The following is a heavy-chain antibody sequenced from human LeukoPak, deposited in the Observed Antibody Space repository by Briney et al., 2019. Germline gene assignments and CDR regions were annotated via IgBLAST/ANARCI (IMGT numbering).Heavy chain of an antibody. V-gene: IGHV4-61*02. CDR2: IYTSGST. Sequence: SSETLSLTCTVSGGSISSGSYYWSWIRQPAGKGLEWIGRIYTSGSTNYNPSLKSRVTISVDTSKNQFSLKLSSVTAADTAVYYCARAAAFPEVWSGYSSFDYWGQGTLVTVSS. CDR1: GGSISSGSYY. J-gene: IGHJ4*02. D-gene: IGHD3-3*01. CDR3: ARAAAFPEVWSGYSSFDY.